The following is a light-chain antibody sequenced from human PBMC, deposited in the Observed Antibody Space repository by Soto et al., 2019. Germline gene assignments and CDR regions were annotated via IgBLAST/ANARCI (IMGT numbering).Light chain of an antibody. V-gene: IGKV1-39*01. Sequence: IPLTQSPSFLSASVGDRVTITCRASQRVSTYLNWYQQRPGRTPKLLIYSASTLQSGVPSNFSGGASGTEFTLTISSLQPEDSASYFCHQTYSVPPTFGQGTKVEV. J-gene: IGKJ1*01. CDR1: QRVSTY. CDR2: SAS. CDR3: HQTYSVPPT.